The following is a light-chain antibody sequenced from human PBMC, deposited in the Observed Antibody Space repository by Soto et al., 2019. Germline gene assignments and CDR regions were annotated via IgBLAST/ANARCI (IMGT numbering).Light chain of an antibody. Sequence: IVLTQSPGTLSLSPGERATLSCRASQSVSSTYLAWYHQRPGQAPRLLIYGASSRATGIPDRFSGSGSGTDLTLTSSRLEPEDFAVYYCQQYGSSWTFGQGTKVEIK. J-gene: IGKJ1*01. CDR2: GAS. CDR1: QSVSSTY. V-gene: IGKV3-20*01. CDR3: QQYGSSWT.